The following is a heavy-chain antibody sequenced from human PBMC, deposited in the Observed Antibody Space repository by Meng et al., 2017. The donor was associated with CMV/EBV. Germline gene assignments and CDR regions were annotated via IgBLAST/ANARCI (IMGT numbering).Heavy chain of an antibody. CDR3: AREPTEHIVVVIAILTYGMDV. V-gene: IGHV3-30*04. D-gene: IGHD2-21*01. J-gene: IGHJ6*02. Sequence: GESLKISCAASGFTFSSYAMHWVRQAPGKGLEWVAVISYDGGNKYYADSVKGRFTISRDNSKNTLYLQMNSLRAEDTAVYYCAREPTEHIVVVIAILTYGMDVWGQGTTVTVSS. CDR1: GFTFSSYA. CDR2: ISYDGGNK.